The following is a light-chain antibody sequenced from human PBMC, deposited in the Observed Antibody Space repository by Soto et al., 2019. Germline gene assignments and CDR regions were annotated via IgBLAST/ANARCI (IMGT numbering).Light chain of an antibody. CDR1: QSIRSW. CDR2: KAS. V-gene: IGKV1-5*03. CDR3: LQYNSYPWT. Sequence: DIQMTQSPSTLSASVGDRVNIACQASQSIRSWLAWYQQKPGKAPKLLIYKASSLESGVPSRFSGSGSGTEFTLTISTLQPDDFATYYCLQYNSYPWTFGRGTKVEIK. J-gene: IGKJ1*01.